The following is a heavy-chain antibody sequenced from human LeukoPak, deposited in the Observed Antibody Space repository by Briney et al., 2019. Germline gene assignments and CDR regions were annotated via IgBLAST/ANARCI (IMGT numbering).Heavy chain of an antibody. CDR1: GFTFSSYW. J-gene: IGHJ6*03. Sequence: GGTLRLSCAASGFTFSSYWMHWVRQTPGKGLMWGSRIDSNGLALYADSVRDRFTISRDNSKNTLYLRMDSLRAEDTAVYYCAKGYGWEASYYYYYMDVWGKGPTVTISS. D-gene: IGHD1-26*01. CDR3: AKGYGWEASYYYYYMDV. CDR2: IDSNGLA. V-gene: IGHV3-74*01.